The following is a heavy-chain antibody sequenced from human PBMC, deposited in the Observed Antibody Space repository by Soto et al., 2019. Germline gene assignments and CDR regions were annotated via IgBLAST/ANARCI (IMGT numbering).Heavy chain of an antibody. D-gene: IGHD2-8*01. J-gene: IGHJ3*02. CDR2: IQPGDSDT. Sequence: PGESLKISCKGSGYSFTSYWIGWVRQMPGTGLEWMGIIQPGDSDTRYSPSCQGQVTMSVDKSTSTAYLQWSSLKASDTALYYCARVLVANVFDMWAQGTRVSVSS. CDR1: GYSFTSYW. CDR3: ARVLVANVFDM. V-gene: IGHV5-51*01.